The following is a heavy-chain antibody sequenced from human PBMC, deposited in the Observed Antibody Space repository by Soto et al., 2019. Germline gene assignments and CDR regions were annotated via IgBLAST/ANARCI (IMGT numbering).Heavy chain of an antibody. CDR1: GYNCAGYG. D-gene: IGHD3-10*01. Sequence: GESMRVSCGGAGYNCAGYGGAWVRQMPGKGLDWMGIIYPGDSETRYSPSFQGQVIISADKSISTAYLQWSSLKASDTAIYYCARRSDLPYGMDVWGQGTTVTVSS. CDR2: IYPGDSET. V-gene: IGHV5-51*01. CDR3: ARRSDLPYGMDV. J-gene: IGHJ6*02.